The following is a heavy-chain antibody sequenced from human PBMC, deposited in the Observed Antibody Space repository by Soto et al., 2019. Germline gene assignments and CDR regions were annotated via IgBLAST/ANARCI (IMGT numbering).Heavy chain of an antibody. CDR3: AGLGSDPYYFDY. CDR2: IYYSGST. CDR1: GGSISSGGYY. J-gene: IGHJ4*02. D-gene: IGHD2-21*02. Sequence: QVQLQESGPGLVKPSQTLSLTCTVSGGSISSGGYYWSWIRQHPGKGLEWIGYIYYSGSTYYNPSLKSRVTISVDTSKNQFSLKLSSVTAVDTAVYYCAGLGSDPYYFDYWGQGTLVTVSS. V-gene: IGHV4-31*03.